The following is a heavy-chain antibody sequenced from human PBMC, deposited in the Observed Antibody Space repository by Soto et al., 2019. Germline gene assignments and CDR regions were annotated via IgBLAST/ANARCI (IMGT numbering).Heavy chain of an antibody. D-gene: IGHD6-13*01. J-gene: IGHJ4*02. CDR2: INPNSGGT. Sequence: ASVKVSCKASGYTFTGYYMHWVRQAPGQGLEWMGWINPNSGGTNYAQKFQGWVTMTRDTSISTAYMELSRLRSDDTAVYYCARDVVGSSWVFPRSSSYLGYWGQGTLVTVSS. V-gene: IGHV1-2*04. CDR1: GYTFTGYY. CDR3: ARDVVGSSWVFPRSSSYLGY.